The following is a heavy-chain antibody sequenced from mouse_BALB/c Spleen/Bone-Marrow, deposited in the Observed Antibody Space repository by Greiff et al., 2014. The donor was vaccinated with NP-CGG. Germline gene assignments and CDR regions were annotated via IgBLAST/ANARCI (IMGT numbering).Heavy chain of an antibody. V-gene: IGHV1-22*01. CDR2: VNPNIGGT. D-gene: IGHD2-3*01. CDR1: GYTFTDYT. J-gene: IGHJ2*01. CDR3: ARGRWYY. Sequence: EVQLVESGPELVKPGASVKISCKTSGYTFTDYTLHWVKQSHGRSLEWIGGVNPNIGGTSYNQKFKGKASLTVNKSSTTAYMELRSLTSEDSAVYYCARGRWYYWGQGTTLTVSS.